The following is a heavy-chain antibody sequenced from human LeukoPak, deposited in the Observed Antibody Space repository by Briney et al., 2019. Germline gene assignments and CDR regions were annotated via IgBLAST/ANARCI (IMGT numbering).Heavy chain of an antibody. J-gene: IGHJ2*01. CDR1: GGSISSYY. D-gene: IGHD6-13*01. CDR2: IYTSGST. V-gene: IGHV4-4*07. CDR3: ARVSSSWYQDWFFDL. Sequence: SETLSLTCTVSGGSISSYYWSWIRQPAGKGLEWIGRIYTSGSTNYKPSLKSRVTMSVDTSKNQFSLKLSSVTAADTAVYYCARVSSSWYQDWFFDLWGRGTLVTVSS.